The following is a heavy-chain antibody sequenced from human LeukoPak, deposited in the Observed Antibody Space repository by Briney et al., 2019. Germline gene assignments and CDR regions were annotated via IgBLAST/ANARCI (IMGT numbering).Heavy chain of an antibody. J-gene: IGHJ4*02. Sequence: ASVKVSCKASGYTFTSYGISWVRQAPGQGLEWMGWISAYNGNTNYAQKLQGRVTMTTDASTSTAYTELRSLRSDDTAVYYCAREWGLGKGYDFWSGYYSAELDYWGQGTLVTVSS. CDR1: GYTFTSYG. CDR2: ISAYNGNT. V-gene: IGHV1-18*01. CDR3: AREWGLGKGYDFWSGYYSAELDY. D-gene: IGHD3-3*01.